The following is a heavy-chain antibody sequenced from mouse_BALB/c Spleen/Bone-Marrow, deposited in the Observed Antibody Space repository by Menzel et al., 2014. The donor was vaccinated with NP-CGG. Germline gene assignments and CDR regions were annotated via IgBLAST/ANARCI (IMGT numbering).Heavy chain of an antibody. D-gene: IGHD2-14*01. Sequence: QVQLQQPGAELMKPGASVRISCKATGYTFSSYWIEWVKQRPGHGLEWIGEILPGSGSTNYNEKFKGKATFTADTSSNTAYMQLSSLTSEDSAVYYCARGGVRGKDYFDHWGQGTTLTVSS. J-gene: IGHJ2*01. V-gene: IGHV1-9*01. CDR3: ARGGVRGKDYFDH. CDR2: ILPGSGST. CDR1: GYTFSSYW.